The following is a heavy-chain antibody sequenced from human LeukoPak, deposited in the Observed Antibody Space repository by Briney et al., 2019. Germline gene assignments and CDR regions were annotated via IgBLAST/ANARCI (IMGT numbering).Heavy chain of an antibody. CDR3: ARDGVYGGTRWYY. Sequence: GASVKVSCKASGGTFSSYAISWVRQAPGQGLEWMGRIIPILGIANYAQKFQGRVTITADKSTSTAYMELSSLRSEDTAVYYCARDGVYGGTRWYYWGQGTLVTVSS. D-gene: IGHD4-23*01. J-gene: IGHJ4*02. CDR1: GGTFSSYA. V-gene: IGHV1-69*04. CDR2: IIPILGIA.